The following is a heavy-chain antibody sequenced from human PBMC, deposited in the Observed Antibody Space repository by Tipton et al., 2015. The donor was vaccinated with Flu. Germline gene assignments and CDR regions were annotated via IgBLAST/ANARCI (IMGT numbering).Heavy chain of an antibody. J-gene: IGHJ4*01. D-gene: IGHD3-10*01. V-gene: IGHV4-4*07. Sequence: TLSLTCSVSGVSGSSIRKDFWSWVRLPAGKGLEWIGRIYETVNTNYNPSLRSRVTISVDTSKNQVSLKLTSVTAADTAVYYCAKWGVGSIRYWGHGIEVTVSS. CDR1: GVSGSSIRKDF. CDR2: IYETVNT. CDR3: AKWGVGSIRY.